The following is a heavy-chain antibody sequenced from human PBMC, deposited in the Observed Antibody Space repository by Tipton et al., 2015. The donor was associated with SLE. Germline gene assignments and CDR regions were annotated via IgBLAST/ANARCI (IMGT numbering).Heavy chain of an antibody. CDR3: ASPVMAPYYYDSFAEYFQH. CDR2: ISSSSSYI. Sequence: SLRLSCAASGFTFSSYSMNWVRQAPGKGLEWVSSISSSSSYIYYADSVKGRFTISRDNAKNSPYLQMNSLRAEDTAVYYCASPVMAPYYYDSFAEYFQHWGQGTLVTVSS. J-gene: IGHJ1*01. D-gene: IGHD3-22*01. CDR1: GFTFSSYS. V-gene: IGHV3-21*01.